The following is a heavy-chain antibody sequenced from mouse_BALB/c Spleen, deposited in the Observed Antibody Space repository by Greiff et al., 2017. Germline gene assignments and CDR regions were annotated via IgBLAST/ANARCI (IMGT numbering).Heavy chain of an antibody. D-gene: IGHD1-1*01. V-gene: IGHV5-6-4*01. CDR2: ISSGGSYT. CDR3: TRGGYGSSYGYFDV. Sequence: DVMLVESGGGLVKPGGSLKLSCAASGFTFSSYTMSWVRQTPEKRLEWVATISSGGSYTYYPDSVKGRFTISRDNAKNTLYLQMSSLKSEDTAMYYCTRGGYGSSYGYFDVWGAGTTVTVSS. CDR1: GFTFSSYT. J-gene: IGHJ1*01.